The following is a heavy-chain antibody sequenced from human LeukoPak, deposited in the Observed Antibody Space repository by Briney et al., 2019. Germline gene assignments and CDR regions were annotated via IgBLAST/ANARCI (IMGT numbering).Heavy chain of an antibody. J-gene: IGHJ6*02. CDR2: ISYDGSNK. Sequence: GRSLRLSCAASGFTFSSYGMHWVRQAPGKGLEWVAVISYDGSNKYYADSVKGRFTISRDNSKNTLYLQMNSLRAEDTAVYYCAKELSSSWGYHYGMDVWGQGTTVTVSS. V-gene: IGHV3-30*18. CDR1: GFTFSSYG. CDR3: AKELSSSWGYHYGMDV. D-gene: IGHD6-13*01.